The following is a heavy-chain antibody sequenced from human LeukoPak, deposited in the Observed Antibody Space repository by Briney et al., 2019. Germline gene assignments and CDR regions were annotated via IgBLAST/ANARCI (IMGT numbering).Heavy chain of an antibody. V-gene: IGHV4-59*08. Sequence: SETLSLTCTVSGGSISSYYWSWIRQPPGKGLEWIGYIYYSGSTNYNPSLKSRVTISVDTSKNQFSLKLSSVTAADTAVYYCARTIVGAIYTNKKNDYWGQGTLVTVSS. J-gene: IGHJ4*02. D-gene: IGHD1-26*01. CDR2: IYYSGST. CDR3: ARTIVGAIYTNKKNDY. CDR1: GGSISSYY.